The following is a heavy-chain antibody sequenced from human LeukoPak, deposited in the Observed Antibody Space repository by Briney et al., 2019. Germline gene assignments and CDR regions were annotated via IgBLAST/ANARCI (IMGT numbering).Heavy chain of an antibody. V-gene: IGHV1-2*02. D-gene: IGHD6-19*01. Sequence: AASVKVSCKASGYTFTGYYMHWVRQAPGQGLEWMGWINPNSGGTNYAQKFQGRVTMTRDTSISTAYMELSRLRSDDTAVYYCARSGSGWFDAFDIWGQGTMVTVSS. CDR2: INPNSGGT. CDR3: ARSGSGWFDAFDI. J-gene: IGHJ3*02. CDR1: GYTFTGYY.